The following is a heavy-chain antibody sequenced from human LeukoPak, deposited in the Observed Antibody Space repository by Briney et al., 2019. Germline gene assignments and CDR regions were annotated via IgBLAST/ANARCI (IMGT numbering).Heavy chain of an antibody. Sequence: VSVKVSCKVSGYTLTELSMHWVRQAPGKGLEWMGGFDPEDGETIYAQKFQGRVTMTEDTSTDTAYMELSSLRSEDTAVYYCATGQYYYGSGSAPIDYWGQGTLVTVSS. CDR1: GYTLTELS. CDR2: FDPEDGET. J-gene: IGHJ4*02. CDR3: ATGQYYYGSGSAPIDY. V-gene: IGHV1-24*01. D-gene: IGHD3-10*01.